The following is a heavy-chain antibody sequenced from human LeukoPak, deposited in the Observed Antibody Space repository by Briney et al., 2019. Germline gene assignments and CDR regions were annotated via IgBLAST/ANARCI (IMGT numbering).Heavy chain of an antibody. J-gene: IGHJ6*02. D-gene: IGHD3-10*01. CDR2: RYTGDTT. CDR3: ARDGGSGTYSNSDHYNYFGIDV. CDR1: GFTVTNNC. V-gene: IGHV3-66*01. Sequence: GGSLRLSCAASGFTVTNNCVTWVRQAPGKGLEWVSFRYTGDTTYYADSVKGRLSISGDASRNILYLQMNSLRAEDTAVYYCARDGGSGTYSNSDHYNYFGIDVWGQGTTVTVSS.